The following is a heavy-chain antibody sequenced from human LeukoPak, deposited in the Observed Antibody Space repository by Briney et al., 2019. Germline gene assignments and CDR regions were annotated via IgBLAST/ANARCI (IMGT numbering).Heavy chain of an antibody. CDR3: ASSDFWSGYSASCFDY. D-gene: IGHD3-3*01. CDR2: ISSSGSTI. CDR1: GFTFSDYY. V-gene: IGHV3-11*01. J-gene: IGHJ4*02. Sequence: GGSLRLSCAASGFTFSDYYMSWIRPAPGKGLEWVSYISSSGSTIYYADSVKGRFTISRDNAKNSLYLQMNSLRAEDTAVYYCASSDFWSGYSASCFDYWGQGTLVTVSS.